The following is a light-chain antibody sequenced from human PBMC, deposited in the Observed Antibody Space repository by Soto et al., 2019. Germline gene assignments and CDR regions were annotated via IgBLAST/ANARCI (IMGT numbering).Light chain of an antibody. CDR3: LQHNSYPWT. CDR2: AAS. V-gene: IGKV1-17*01. J-gene: IGKJ1*01. CDR1: QGIRNA. Sequence: DIQMTQSPSSLSASVGDRVTITCRASQGIRNALGWYQQKPGKAPKRLIYAASSLQSGVPSRFSGSGSGTEFTLTTSSLQPEDFATYYCLQHNSYPWTFGQGTKVEIK.